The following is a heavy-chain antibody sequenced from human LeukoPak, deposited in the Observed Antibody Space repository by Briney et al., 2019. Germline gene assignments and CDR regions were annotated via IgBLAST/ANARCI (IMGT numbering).Heavy chain of an antibody. CDR1: GFTFSNAW. Sequence: TSGGSLRLSCAASGFTFSNAWMSWVRQAPGKGLEWVGRIKSKTDGGTTDYAAPVKGGFTISRDDSKNTLYLQMNSLKTEDTAVYYCTTGRLAVDAFDIWGQGTMVTVSS. J-gene: IGHJ3*02. CDR2: IKSKTDGGTT. CDR3: TTGRLAVDAFDI. D-gene: IGHD3-3*01. V-gene: IGHV3-15*01.